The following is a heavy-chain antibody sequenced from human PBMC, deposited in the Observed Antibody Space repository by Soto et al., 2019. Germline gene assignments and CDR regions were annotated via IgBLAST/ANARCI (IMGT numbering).Heavy chain of an antibody. V-gene: IGHV3-33*01. CDR3: ARDLEDTALY. D-gene: IGHD5-18*01. J-gene: IGHJ4*02. CDR2: IWYDGSNK. CDR1: GFTFSSYG. Sequence: HVQLVESGGGVVQPGRSLRLSCAASGFTFSSYGMHWVRQAPGKGLEWVAVIWYDGSNKYYADSVKGRFTISRDNSKSTLYLQMNSMRAEDTAVYYCARDLEDTALYWGQGTLVTVSS.